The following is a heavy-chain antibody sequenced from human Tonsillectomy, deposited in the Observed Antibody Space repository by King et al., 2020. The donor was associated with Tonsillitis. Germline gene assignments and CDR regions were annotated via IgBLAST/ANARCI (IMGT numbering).Heavy chain of an antibody. CDR2: IYSSEST. Sequence: VQLQESGPGLVKPSETLSLTCTVSGGSINSYYWSWIRQPAGKGLEWIGRIYSSESTNYNPSLKSRVTMSVDTFKNQFFLKLSSVTAADTAVYYCARDDYAGIDYWGQGILVTVSS. CDR1: GGSINSYY. CDR3: ARDDYAGIDY. D-gene: IGHD4-17*01. V-gene: IGHV4-4*07. J-gene: IGHJ4*02.